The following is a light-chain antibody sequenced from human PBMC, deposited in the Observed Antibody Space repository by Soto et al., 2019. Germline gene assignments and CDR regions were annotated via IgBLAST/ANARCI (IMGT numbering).Light chain of an antibody. Sequence: EIVMTQSPATLSVSPGERATLSCRASQSVSSNLAWYQQKPGQAPRLLVYGASTRSTGIPARFSGSGSGTEFTLTISSLQSEDFAVYYCQLYNNWPVTFGQGTKVEIK. CDR1: QSVSSN. CDR2: GAS. V-gene: IGKV3-15*01. CDR3: QLYNNWPVT. J-gene: IGKJ1*01.